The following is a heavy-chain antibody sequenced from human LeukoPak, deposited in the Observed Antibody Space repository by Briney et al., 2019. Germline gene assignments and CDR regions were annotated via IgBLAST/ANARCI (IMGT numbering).Heavy chain of an antibody. J-gene: IGHJ4*02. V-gene: IGHV3-30*02. Sequence: GGSLRLSCAASGFTFSSYGMHWVRQAPGKGLEWVAFIRYDGSNKYYADSVKGRFTISRDNSKNTLYLQMNSLRAEDTAVYYCARVYGSGSYLDYWGQGTLVTVSS. CDR2: IRYDGSNK. D-gene: IGHD3-10*01. CDR1: GFTFSSYG. CDR3: ARVYGSGSYLDY.